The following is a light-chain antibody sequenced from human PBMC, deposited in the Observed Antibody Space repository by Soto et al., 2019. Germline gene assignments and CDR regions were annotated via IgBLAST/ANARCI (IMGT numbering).Light chain of an antibody. V-gene: IGLV2-14*03. CDR1: SSDVGSSNY. CDR3: SSYTTLNTVI. CDR2: DVN. Sequence: QSALTQPASVSVSPGQSITLSCTGSSSDVGSSNYVSWYQQLPGKAPKLIIFDVNNRPSGVSDRFSGDKSANTASLTISGVQAEAGADYYCSSYTTLNTVIFGGGTKPAVL. J-gene: IGLJ2*01.